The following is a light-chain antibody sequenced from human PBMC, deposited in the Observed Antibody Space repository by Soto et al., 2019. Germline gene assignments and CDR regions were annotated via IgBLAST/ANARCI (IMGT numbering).Light chain of an antibody. CDR3: TSYAGDTSLGV. CDR2: EVS. V-gene: IGLV2-8*01. J-gene: IGLJ3*02. CDR1: SSDVGGYNY. Sequence: QSALTQPPSASGSPGQSVTISCTGTSSDVGGYNYVSWYKQHPGKAPKLMIYEVSKRPSGVPDRFSGSKSGNTASLTVSGLQAEDEADYYCTSYAGDTSLGVLGGGTKLTVL.